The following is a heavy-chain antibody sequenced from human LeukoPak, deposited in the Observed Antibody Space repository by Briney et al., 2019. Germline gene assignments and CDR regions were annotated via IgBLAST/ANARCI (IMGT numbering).Heavy chain of an antibody. Sequence: SVKVSCKASGGTFSSYAISWVRQAPGQGLEWMGGIIPIFGTANYAQKFQGRVTITTDESTSTAYMELSSLRSEDTAVYYCARDRSFFGKQQLVRVFDYWGQGTLVTVSS. CDR2: IIPIFGTA. J-gene: IGHJ4*02. D-gene: IGHD6-13*01. V-gene: IGHV1-69*05. CDR3: ARDRSFFGKQQLVRVFDY. CDR1: GGTFSSYA.